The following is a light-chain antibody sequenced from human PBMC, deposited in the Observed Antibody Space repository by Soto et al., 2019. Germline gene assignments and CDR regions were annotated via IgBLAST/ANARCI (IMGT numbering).Light chain of an antibody. J-gene: IGLJ3*02. V-gene: IGLV4-69*01. CDR1: SWHSSYA. CDR3: QTWGTGIHWV. Sequence: QPVLTQSPSASASLGASVKLTCTLSSWHSSYAIAWHQQQPEKGPRYLMKLNSDGSHSKGDGIPDRFSGSSSGAERYLTISSLQSEDEADYYCQTWGTGIHWVFGGGTKVTVL. CDR2: LNSDGSH.